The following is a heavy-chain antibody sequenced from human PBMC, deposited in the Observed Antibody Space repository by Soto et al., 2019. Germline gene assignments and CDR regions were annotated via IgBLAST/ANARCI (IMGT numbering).Heavy chain of an antibody. D-gene: IGHD3-16*01. Sequence: SDTLSLTCTVSGGSISSGGYYWSWIRQHPGKGLEWIGYIYYSGSTYYNPSLKSRVTISVDTSKNQFSLKLSSVTAADTAVYYCARVYRSDYVWGSRDYFDYWGQGTLVTVSS. CDR1: GGSISSGGYY. V-gene: IGHV4-31*03. CDR2: IYYSGST. J-gene: IGHJ4*02. CDR3: ARVYRSDYVWGSRDYFDY.